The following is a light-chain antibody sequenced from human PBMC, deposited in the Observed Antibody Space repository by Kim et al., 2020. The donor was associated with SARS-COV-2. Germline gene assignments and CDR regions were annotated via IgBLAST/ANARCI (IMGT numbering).Light chain of an antibody. CDR2: KDS. CDR3: QSADSSGTHVV. Sequence: SCELTQPPSVSVSPGQTARITCSGDALPKQYAYWYQQKPGQAPVLVIYKDSERPSGIPERFSGSSSGTTVTLTISGVQAEDEADYYCQSADSSGTHVVFG. V-gene: IGLV3-25*03. J-gene: IGLJ2*01. CDR1: ALPKQY.